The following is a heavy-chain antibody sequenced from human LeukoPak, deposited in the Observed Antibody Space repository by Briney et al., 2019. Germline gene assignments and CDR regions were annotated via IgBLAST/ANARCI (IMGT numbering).Heavy chain of an antibody. CDR1: GYSISSGYY. J-gene: IGHJ4*02. Sequence: PSETLSLTCTVSGYSISSGYYWGWIRQPPGKGLEWIGSIYHSGSTYYNPSLKSRVTISVDTSKNQFSLKLSSVTAADTAVYYCARTYYYGSGYDYWGQGTLVTVSS. CDR3: ARTYYYGSGYDY. D-gene: IGHD3-10*01. V-gene: IGHV4-38-2*02. CDR2: IYHSGST.